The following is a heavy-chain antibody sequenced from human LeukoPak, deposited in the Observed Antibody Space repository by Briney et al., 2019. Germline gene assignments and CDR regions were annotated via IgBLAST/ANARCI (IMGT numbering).Heavy chain of an antibody. Sequence: GGSLRLSCAASGFTFSNYGMHWVRQAPGKGLEWVAFIRYDGSNKYYADSVKGRFTISRDNSKNTLYLQMNSLRAEDTAVYYCAKDSHVWGSYRYFNWFDPWGQGTLVTVSS. CDR3: AKDSHVWGSYRYFNWFDP. J-gene: IGHJ5*02. V-gene: IGHV3-30*02. D-gene: IGHD3-16*02. CDR1: GFTFSNYG. CDR2: IRYDGSNK.